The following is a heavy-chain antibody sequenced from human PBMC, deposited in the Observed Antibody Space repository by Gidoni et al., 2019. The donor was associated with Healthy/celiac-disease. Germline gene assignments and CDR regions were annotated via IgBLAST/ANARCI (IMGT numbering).Heavy chain of an antibody. J-gene: IGHJ6*02. D-gene: IGHD2-2*02. CDR3: ARGVRLVPAAIRYYGMDV. CDR2: INHSGST. V-gene: IGHV4-34*01. Sequence: QVQLQQWGAGLLKPSETLSLTCAVYGGSFSGYYWSWIRQPPGKGLEWIGEINHSGSTNYNPSLKSRVTISVDTSKNQFSLKLSSVTAADTAVYYCARGVRLVPAAIRYYGMDVWGQGTTVTVSS. CDR1: GGSFSGYY.